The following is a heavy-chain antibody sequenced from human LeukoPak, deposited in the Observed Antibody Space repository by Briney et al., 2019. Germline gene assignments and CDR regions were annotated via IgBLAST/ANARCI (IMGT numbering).Heavy chain of an antibody. Sequence: PSETLSLTSAVPGGSISNYYWSWIRQPPGKGLDWIGDIYYSGSTNYNSALKGRVTISVDTSKNQFSLFLSSVTAADTAVYYCARGPPDSQWLVWYYLDYWGQGTLVTVSS. CDR1: GGSISNYY. J-gene: IGHJ4*02. D-gene: IGHD6-19*01. CDR2: IYYSGST. CDR3: ARGPPDSQWLVWYYLDY. V-gene: IGHV4-59*01.